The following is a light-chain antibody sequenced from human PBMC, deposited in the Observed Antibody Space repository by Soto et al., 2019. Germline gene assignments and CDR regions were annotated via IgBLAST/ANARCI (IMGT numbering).Light chain of an antibody. CDR3: SAWYYSLTGRV. CDR1: RSNVGVNS. V-gene: IGLV1-47*01. Sequence: QSVLTQPPSASGTPGQRVTISCSGTRSNVGVNSLSWYQQVPGTTPKLLVYENDQRPSWVPARFSASKSGTSASLAISGLLYEDEAAYYCSAWYYSLTGRVFGGGTKLTVL. J-gene: IGLJ3*02. CDR2: END.